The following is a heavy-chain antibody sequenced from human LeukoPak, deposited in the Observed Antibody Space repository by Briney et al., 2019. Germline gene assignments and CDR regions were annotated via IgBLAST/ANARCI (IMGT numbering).Heavy chain of an antibody. Sequence: GRSLRLSCTVSGFTFDRFGMHWVRQAPGKGLEWVAVIWYDGSNKYYADSVKGRFTISRDNSKNTLYLQMNSLRAEDTAVYYCARDLFAVPGRYYYYGMDVWGQGTTVTVSS. CDR1: GFTFDRFG. J-gene: IGHJ6*02. CDR3: ARDLFAVPGRYYYYGMDV. V-gene: IGHV3-33*08. D-gene: IGHD6-19*01. CDR2: IWYDGSNK.